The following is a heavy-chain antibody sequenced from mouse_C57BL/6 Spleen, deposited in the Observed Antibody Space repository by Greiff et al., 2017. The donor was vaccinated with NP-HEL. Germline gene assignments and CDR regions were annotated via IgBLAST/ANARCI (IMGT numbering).Heavy chain of an antibody. D-gene: IGHD3-3*01. Sequence: VKVVESGAELVRPGASVKLSCKASGYTFTDYYINWVKQRPGQGLEWIARIYPGSGNTYYNEKFKGKATLTAEKSSSTAYMQLSSLTSEDSAVYFCAREGGGGAMDYWGQGTSVTVSS. CDR1: GYTFTDYY. J-gene: IGHJ4*01. CDR3: AREGGGGAMDY. V-gene: IGHV1-76*01. CDR2: IYPGSGNT.